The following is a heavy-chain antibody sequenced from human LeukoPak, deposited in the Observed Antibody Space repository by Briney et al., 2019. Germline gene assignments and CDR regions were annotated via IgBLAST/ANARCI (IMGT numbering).Heavy chain of an antibody. Sequence: GGSLRLSCAASGFTFSSYAMHWVRQAPGKGLEWVAVISYDGSNKYYADSVKGRFTISRDNSKNTLYLQMNSLRAEDTAVYYCARLRYYYGSGAGYWGQGTLVTVSS. D-gene: IGHD3-10*01. CDR2: ISYDGSNK. J-gene: IGHJ4*02. CDR1: GFTFSSYA. CDR3: ARLRYYYGSGAGY. V-gene: IGHV3-30-3*01.